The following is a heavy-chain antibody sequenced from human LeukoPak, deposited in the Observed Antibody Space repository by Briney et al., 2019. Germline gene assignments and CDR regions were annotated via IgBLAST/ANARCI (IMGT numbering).Heavy chain of an antibody. Sequence: ASVKVSCKASGYTFTGYYMHWVRQAPGQGLEWMGWINPNSGGTNYAQKFQGRVTMTRDTSISTAYMELSSLRSEDTAVYYCAREGGYCSSTSCYTSKNWFDPRGQGTLVTVSS. CDR1: GYTFTGYY. D-gene: IGHD2-2*02. J-gene: IGHJ5*02. V-gene: IGHV1-2*02. CDR2: INPNSGGT. CDR3: AREGGYCSSTSCYTSKNWFDP.